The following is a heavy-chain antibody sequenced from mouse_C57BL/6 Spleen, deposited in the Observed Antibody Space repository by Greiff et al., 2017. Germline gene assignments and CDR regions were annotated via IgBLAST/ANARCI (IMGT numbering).Heavy chain of an antibody. CDR1: GFTFSDYG. Sequence: EVKLVESGGGLVKPGGSLKLSCAASGFTFSDYGMHWVRQGPEKGLEWVAYISSGSSTIYYADTVKGRFTISRDNAKNTLFLQMTSLRSEDTAMYYCARDPIGYAMDYWGQGTSVTVSS. CDR2: ISSGSSTI. D-gene: IGHD2-14*01. V-gene: IGHV5-17*01. J-gene: IGHJ4*01. CDR3: ARDPIGYAMDY.